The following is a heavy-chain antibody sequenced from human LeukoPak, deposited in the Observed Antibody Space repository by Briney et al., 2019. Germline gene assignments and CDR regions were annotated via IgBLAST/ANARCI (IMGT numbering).Heavy chain of an antibody. CDR2: ISGSGGST. V-gene: IGHV3-23*01. CDR1: GFTFSSYA. J-gene: IGHJ4*02. Sequence: PGGSLRLSCVASGFTFSSYAMSWVRQAPGKGLEWVSAISGSGGSTYYADSVKGRFTISRDNSKNTLYLQMNSLRAEDTAVYYCAKAGRHCSSTSCPDYWGQGTLVTVSS. D-gene: IGHD2-2*01. CDR3: AKAGRHCSSTSCPDY.